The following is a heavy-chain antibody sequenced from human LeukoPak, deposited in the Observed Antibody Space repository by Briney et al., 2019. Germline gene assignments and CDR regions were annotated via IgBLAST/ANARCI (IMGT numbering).Heavy chain of an antibody. D-gene: IGHD6-19*01. V-gene: IGHV3-30*14. J-gene: IGHJ4*02. CDR2: ISYDGSNK. CDR3: ATRAVAAPY. Sequence: GRSLRLSCAASGFTFSSYAMHWVRQAPGKGLEWVAVISYDGSNKYYADSVKGRFTISRDNSKNTLYLQMNSLRVEDTAVYYCATRAVAAPYWGQGTLVTVSS. CDR1: GFTFSSYA.